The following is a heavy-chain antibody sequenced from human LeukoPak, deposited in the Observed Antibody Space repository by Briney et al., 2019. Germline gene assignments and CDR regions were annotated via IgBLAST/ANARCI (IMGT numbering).Heavy chain of an antibody. CDR3: ARVDRSGYSYGYSIDY. CDR2: MNPNSGNT. CDR1: GYTFTSYD. D-gene: IGHD5-18*01. V-gene: IGHV1-8*01. J-gene: IGHJ4*02. Sequence: ASVKVSCKASGYTFTSYDINWVRQATGQGLEWMGWMNPNSGNTGYAQKFQGRVTMTRSTSISTAYMELSSLRSEDTAVYYCARVDRSGYSYGYSIDYWGQGTLVTVSS.